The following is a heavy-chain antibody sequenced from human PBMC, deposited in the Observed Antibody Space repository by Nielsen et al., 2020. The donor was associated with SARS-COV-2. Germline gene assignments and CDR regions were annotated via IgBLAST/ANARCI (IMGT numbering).Heavy chain of an antibody. CDR3: ARTYYYGSGSHDAFDI. CDR2: IIPIFGTA. D-gene: IGHD3-10*01. J-gene: IGHJ3*02. CDR1: GYTFTSYG. Sequence: SVKVSCKASGYTFTSYGISWVRQAPGQGLEWMGGIIPIFGTANYAQKFQGRVTITADESTSTAYMELSSLRSEDTAVYYCARTYYYGSGSHDAFDIWGQGTMVTVSS. V-gene: IGHV1-69*13.